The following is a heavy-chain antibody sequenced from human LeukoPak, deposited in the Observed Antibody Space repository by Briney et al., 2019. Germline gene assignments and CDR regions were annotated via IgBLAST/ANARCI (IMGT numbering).Heavy chain of an antibody. CDR3: ARGQSYYDSSGYTDY. CDR2: INHSGST. D-gene: IGHD3-22*01. CDR1: GGSFSGYY. V-gene: IGHV4-34*01. Sequence: SETLSLTCAVYGGSFSGYYWSWIRQPPGKGLEWIGEINHSGSTNYNPSLKSRVTISVDTSKNQFSLKLSSVTAADTAVYYCARGQSYYDSSGYTDYWGQGTLVTVSS. J-gene: IGHJ4*02.